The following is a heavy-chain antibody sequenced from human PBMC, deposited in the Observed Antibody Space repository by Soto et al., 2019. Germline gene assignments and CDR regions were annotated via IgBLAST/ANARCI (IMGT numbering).Heavy chain of an antibody. D-gene: IGHD3-10*01. CDR2: IYWDNDK. Sequence: QITLKESGPTLVKPTQTLTLTCSFSGFSLSTTGVGVGWIRQSPGKALEWLAIIYWDNDKRYSPSLKSRVTIPKDTSKNPAVLTVTNMDPVDTGTYYCARSLWFGELHWGQGALVTVSS. CDR1: GFSLSTTGVG. V-gene: IGHV2-5*02. J-gene: IGHJ4*02. CDR3: ARSLWFGELH.